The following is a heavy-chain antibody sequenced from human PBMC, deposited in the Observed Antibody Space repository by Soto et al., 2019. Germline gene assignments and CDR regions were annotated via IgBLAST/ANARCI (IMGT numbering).Heavy chain of an antibody. CDR3: AREWGYCSGGSCQTVFDY. CDR1: GFIFSNYG. V-gene: IGHV3-48*01. Sequence: LGLSCAASGFIFSNYGMNWVRQAPGKGLEWVSYISSSASTTVYADSVKGRFSTSRDKADNSLYLQMNSLRAEDTAVYYCAREWGYCSGGSCQTVFDYWGQGTLVTVSS. CDR2: ISSSASTT. J-gene: IGHJ4*02. D-gene: IGHD2-15*01.